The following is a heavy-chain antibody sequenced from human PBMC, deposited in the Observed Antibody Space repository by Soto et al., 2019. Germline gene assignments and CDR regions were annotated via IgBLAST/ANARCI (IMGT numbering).Heavy chain of an antibody. J-gene: IGHJ3*02. V-gene: IGHV4-59*01. D-gene: IGHD6-19*01. CDR1: GGSISSYY. CDR3: ARYIRLVVDDAFDI. CDR2: IYYSGST. Sequence: SETLSLTCTVSGGSISSYYWSWIRQPPGKGLEWIGYIYYSGSTNYNPSHKSRVTISVDTSKNQFSLKLSSVTAADTAVYYCARYIRLVVDDAFDIWGQGTMVTVSS.